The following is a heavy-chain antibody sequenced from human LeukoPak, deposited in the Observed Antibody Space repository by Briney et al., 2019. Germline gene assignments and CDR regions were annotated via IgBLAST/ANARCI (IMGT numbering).Heavy chain of an antibody. D-gene: IGHD3-22*01. CDR1: GFTSSSYA. CDR3: AKEHSSGYSDY. J-gene: IGHJ4*02. V-gene: IGHV3-23*01. CDR2: ISGSGGST. Sequence: TGGSLRLSCAASGFTSSSYAMSWVRQAPGKGLEWVSVISGSGGSTYYTDSVKGRFTISRDNSKNTLYLQMNSLRAEDTAVYYCAKEHSSGYSDYWGQGTLVTVSS.